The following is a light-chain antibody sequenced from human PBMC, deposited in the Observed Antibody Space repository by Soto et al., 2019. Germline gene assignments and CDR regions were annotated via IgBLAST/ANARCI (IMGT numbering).Light chain of an antibody. CDR3: QQYNSDWK. Sequence: EIVFTQSPGTLSLSPGERATLSCRASQSVSSNYLAWYQQKPGQAPRLLIYDASTRATGIPDTFSGSGSGTEFTLTISSLQPDDFATYYCQQYNSDWKFGQGTKVDIK. V-gene: IGKV3-20*01. CDR2: DAS. CDR1: QSVSSNY. J-gene: IGKJ1*01.